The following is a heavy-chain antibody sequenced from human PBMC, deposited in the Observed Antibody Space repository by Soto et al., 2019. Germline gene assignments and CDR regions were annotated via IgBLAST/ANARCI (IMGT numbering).Heavy chain of an antibody. Sequence: SETLSLTCAVSGGSISSGGYSWSWIRQPPGKGLEWIGYIYHSGSTYYNPSLKSRVTISVDTSKNQFSLKLSSVTAADTAVYYCARLRSSWHFDYWGQGTLVTVSS. CDR1: GGSISSGGYS. D-gene: IGHD6-13*01. J-gene: IGHJ4*02. V-gene: IGHV4-30-2*01. CDR3: ARLRSSWHFDY. CDR2: IYHSGST.